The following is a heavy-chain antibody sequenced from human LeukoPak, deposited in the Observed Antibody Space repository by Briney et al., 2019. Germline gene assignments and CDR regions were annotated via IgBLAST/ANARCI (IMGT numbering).Heavy chain of an antibody. CDR2: ISYDGSNK. J-gene: IGHJ6*03. CDR3: ARDRLFDSYNYYMDV. Sequence: PGRSLRLSCAASGFTFSSYGMHWVRQAPGKGLEWVAVISYDGSNKYYADSVKGRFTISRDNTKNSLYLQMNSLRAEDTALYYCARDRLFDSYNYYMDVWGKGTTVTVSS. CDR1: GFTFSSYG. V-gene: IGHV3-30*03. D-gene: IGHD2-21*01.